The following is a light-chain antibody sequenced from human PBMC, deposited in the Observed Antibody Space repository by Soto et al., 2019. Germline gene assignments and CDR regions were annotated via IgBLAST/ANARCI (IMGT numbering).Light chain of an antibody. Sequence: AIQLTQSPSSLSASVGDRVTITCRASQDINNALAWYQQKPGKAPSLLMYAASSLESGVPSRFSGSGSGKEFAPTMSSLQREDFAAYYCQQFNNDLFTFGPGTKVDVK. CDR1: QDINNA. J-gene: IGKJ3*01. CDR3: QQFNNDLFT. V-gene: IGKV1D-13*01. CDR2: AAS.